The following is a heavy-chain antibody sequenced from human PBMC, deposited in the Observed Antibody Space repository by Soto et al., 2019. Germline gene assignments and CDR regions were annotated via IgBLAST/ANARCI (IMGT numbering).Heavy chain of an antibody. Sequence: QVQLVQSGAEVREPGASVKVSCKASGYRFTNYALHWVRQAPGQSLEWMGWINAGNGNTKYSQKFQDRVTITRGTSANTAYMELSSLRSEDTAVYYCARDLWGTYRLDYWGQGTLVTVSS. CDR1: GYRFTNYA. CDR3: ARDLWGTYRLDY. V-gene: IGHV1-3*01. CDR2: INAGNGNT. D-gene: IGHD3-16*02. J-gene: IGHJ4*02.